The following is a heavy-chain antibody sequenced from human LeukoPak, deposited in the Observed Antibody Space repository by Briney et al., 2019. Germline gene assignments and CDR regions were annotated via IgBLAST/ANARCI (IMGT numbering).Heavy chain of an antibody. J-gene: IGHJ4*02. D-gene: IGHD2-21*02. CDR2: ISGSGGST. V-gene: IGHV3-23*01. CDR3: AKWVVTTSSRPNNHDC. CDR1: GFTFSNYA. Sequence: PGGSLRLSCAASGFTFSNYAMSWVRQAPGKGLEWVSAISGSGGSTYYADSVRGRFTISRDSSKNTLFLQMNSLRAEDTAIYYCAKWVVTTSSRPNNHDCWGQGTLVTVSS.